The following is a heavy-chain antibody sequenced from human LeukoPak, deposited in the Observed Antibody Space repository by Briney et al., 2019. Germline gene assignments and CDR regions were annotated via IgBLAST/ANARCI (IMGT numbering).Heavy chain of an antibody. CDR1: GFTFSSYA. Sequence: GGSLRLSCATSGFTFSSYAMSWVRQAPGKGLEWVSAISGSGGSTYYPDSVKGRFTISRDNSKNTLYLQMNSLRAEDTAVYYCAKDHGGDYDFWSGYQSDAFDIWGQGTMVTVSS. D-gene: IGHD3-3*01. CDR2: ISGSGGST. J-gene: IGHJ3*02. V-gene: IGHV3-23*01. CDR3: AKDHGGDYDFWSGYQSDAFDI.